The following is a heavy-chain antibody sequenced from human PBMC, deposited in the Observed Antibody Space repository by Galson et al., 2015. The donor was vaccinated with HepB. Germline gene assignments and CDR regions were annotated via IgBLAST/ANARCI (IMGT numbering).Heavy chain of an antibody. D-gene: IGHD6-13*01. CDR3: AGEGTAAPANPVDY. CDR2: ITPWCGTA. CDR1: GCTFSTYS. V-gene: IGHV1-69*13. Sequence: SVKVSCKASGCTFSTYSINWVRQAPGHGLEWMGGITPWCGTAKYAAKFQGRVTITADESTSTVYMEMRGLRVEDTAVYYCAGEGTAAPANPVDYWGQGTVVTVSS. J-gene: IGHJ4*02.